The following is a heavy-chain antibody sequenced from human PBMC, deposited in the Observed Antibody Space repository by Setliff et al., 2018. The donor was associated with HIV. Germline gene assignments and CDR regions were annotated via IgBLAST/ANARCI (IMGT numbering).Heavy chain of an antibody. D-gene: IGHD1-1*01. Sequence: GESLKISCKGSGYDFTYNWIAWVRKMPGKGLEWMGIIFPSDSDIKYSPSFRGQVTISADTSINTAYLQWSSLKASDTATYYCARRGHTTGDYLFDHWGQGTPVTVS. CDR3: ARRGHTTGDYLFDH. CDR2: IFPSDSDI. J-gene: IGHJ4*02. V-gene: IGHV5-51*01. CDR1: GYDFTYNW.